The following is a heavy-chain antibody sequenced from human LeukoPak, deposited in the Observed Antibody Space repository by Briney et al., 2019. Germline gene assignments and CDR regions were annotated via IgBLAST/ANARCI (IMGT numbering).Heavy chain of an antibody. Sequence: ASVKVSCKASGYTFTGYYMHWVRQAPGQGLEWMGWINPNSGGTNYAQKFQGRVTMTRDTSISTAYMELSRLRSDDTAVYYCARDGYSGYDSIQLWFCLDYWDQGTLVTVSS. CDR2: INPNSGGT. D-gene: IGHD5-12*01. V-gene: IGHV1-2*02. CDR3: ARDGYSGYDSIQLWFCLDY. J-gene: IGHJ4*02. CDR1: GYTFTGYY.